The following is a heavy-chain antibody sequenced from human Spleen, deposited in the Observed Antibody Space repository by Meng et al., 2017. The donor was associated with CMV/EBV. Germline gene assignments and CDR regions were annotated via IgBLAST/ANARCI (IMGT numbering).Heavy chain of an antibody. J-gene: IGHJ4*02. CDR2: IYTSGST. Sequence: GPLQEWGPGMVKPSQTLSLTCTVSGGSISSGTYYWGWIRQLPGKGLEWIGRIYTSGSTNYNPSLKSRVTMSVDTSKNQFSLKLSSVTAADTAVYYCASGSPGAHDYWGQGTLVTVSS. D-gene: IGHD1-26*01. CDR3: ASGSPGAHDY. CDR1: GGSISSGTYY. V-gene: IGHV4-61*02.